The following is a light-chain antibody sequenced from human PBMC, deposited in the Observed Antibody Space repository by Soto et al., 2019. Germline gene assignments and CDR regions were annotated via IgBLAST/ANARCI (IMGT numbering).Light chain of an antibody. Sequence: EIVLTQSPGTLSLSPGERATLSCRASQSVTSNYLAWYQQKPGQAPGLLIYGASSRATGIPDRFSGSGSGTDFTLTISRLEPEDFAVYYCQKYGSSPATFGQGTKLEIK. CDR2: GAS. J-gene: IGKJ2*01. CDR1: QSVTSNY. V-gene: IGKV3-20*01. CDR3: QKYGSSPAT.